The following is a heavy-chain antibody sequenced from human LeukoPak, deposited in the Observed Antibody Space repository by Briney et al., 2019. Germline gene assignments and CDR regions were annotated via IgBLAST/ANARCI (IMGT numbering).Heavy chain of an antibody. CDR2: INMDGTTI. Sequence: GGSLRLSCAASGFTFSTYWMHWVRQSPGKGLVWVSRINMDGTTISYAGSVEGRFTISRDNAKNTLYLQMNSLRAEDTAVYYCANSRRDGYNQWYYGMDVWGQGTTVTVSS. CDR3: ANSRRDGYNQWYYGMDV. D-gene: IGHD5-24*01. J-gene: IGHJ6*02. V-gene: IGHV3-74*01. CDR1: GFTFSTYW.